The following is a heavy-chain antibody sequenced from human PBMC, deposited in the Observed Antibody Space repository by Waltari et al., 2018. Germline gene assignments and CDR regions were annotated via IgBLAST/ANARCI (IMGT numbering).Heavy chain of an antibody. Sequence: QVQLLESGGGVVQPGRSLRLSCAASGFTFSSYDMHWVRQAPGKGLGLVAVISYDGSNKYYADSVKGRFTISRDNSKNTLYLQMNSLRAEDTAVYYCASCWELLSLDYWGQGTLVTVSS. CDR1: GFTFSSYD. J-gene: IGHJ4*02. V-gene: IGHV3-30*01. CDR2: ISYDGSNK. D-gene: IGHD1-26*01. CDR3: ASCWELLSLDY.